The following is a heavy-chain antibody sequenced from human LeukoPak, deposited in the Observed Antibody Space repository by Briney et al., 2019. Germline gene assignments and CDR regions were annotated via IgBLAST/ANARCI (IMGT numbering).Heavy chain of an antibody. Sequence: GGSLRLPCAASGFSFISYEMQWVRQAPGKGLVWVSRINTDGARTSYADSVKGRFTISRDNAKNTLYLQMNSLRAEDTAKHYCARELPREVTLDYWGQGTLVTVSS. CDR1: GFSFISYE. CDR3: ARELPREVTLDY. V-gene: IGHV3-74*01. D-gene: IGHD2-21*02. J-gene: IGHJ4*02. CDR2: INTDGART.